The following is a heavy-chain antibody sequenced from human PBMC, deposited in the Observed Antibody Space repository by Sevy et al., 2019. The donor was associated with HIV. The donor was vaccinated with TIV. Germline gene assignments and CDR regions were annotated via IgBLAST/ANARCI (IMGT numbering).Heavy chain of an antibody. CDR3: ATTKDYYDSSGCPFDY. V-gene: IGHV1-24*01. CDR1: GYTLTELS. CDR2: FDPEDGER. Sequence: ASVKVSCKVSGYTLTELSRHWVRQAPGKGLEWMGSFDPEDGERIYAQKFQGRVTMTEDTSADTAYMELSSLRSEDTAVYFCATTKDYYDSSGCPFDYWGQGTLVTVSS. J-gene: IGHJ4*02. D-gene: IGHD3-22*01.